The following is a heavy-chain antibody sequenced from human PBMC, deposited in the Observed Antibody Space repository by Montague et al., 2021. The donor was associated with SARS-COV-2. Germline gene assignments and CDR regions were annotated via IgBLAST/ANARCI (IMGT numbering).Heavy chain of an antibody. J-gene: IGHJ3*02. D-gene: IGHD2-8*02. CDR3: ARGRPIVLVLARATDAFEI. CDR2: IYHSGST. CDR1: GASISTSLYY. V-gene: IGHV4-4*02. Sequence: SETLSLTCTVSGASISTSLYYWNWVRQPPGRGLEWIGEIYHSGSTNYNPSLKSRVTISLDKSKDQFSLNFNSVTAADTAVYYCARGRPIVLVLARATDAFEIWGQGTMVTVSS.